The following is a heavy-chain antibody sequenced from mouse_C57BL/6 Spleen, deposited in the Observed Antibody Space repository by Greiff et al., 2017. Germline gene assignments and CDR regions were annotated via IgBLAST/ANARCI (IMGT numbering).Heavy chain of an antibody. D-gene: IGHD3-2*02. Sequence: VQLQQSGAELVRPGASVTLSCKASGYTFTDYEMHWVKQTPVHGLEWIGAIDPETGGTAYNQKFKGKAILTADKSSSTAYMELRSLTSEDSAVYYCTRALRLRCFDYWGQGTTLTVSS. J-gene: IGHJ2*01. CDR3: TRALRLRCFDY. CDR1: GYTFTDYE. V-gene: IGHV1-15*01. CDR2: IDPETGGT.